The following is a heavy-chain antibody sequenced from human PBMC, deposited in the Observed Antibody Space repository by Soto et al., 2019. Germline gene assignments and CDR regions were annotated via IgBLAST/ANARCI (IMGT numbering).Heavy chain of an antibody. J-gene: IGHJ4*02. CDR1: GVTFANYA. CDR3: AKGKTTGWYYFDY. Sequence: PGGSLRLSCAASGVTFANYAMSWVRQAPGKGLEWVAGISASGRDTYYADSVKDRFTISRDSSKNTLYLQMNSLRAEDTAKYFCAKGKTTGWYYFDYWGQGTLVTVSS. V-gene: IGHV3-23*01. D-gene: IGHD6-19*01. CDR2: ISASGRDT.